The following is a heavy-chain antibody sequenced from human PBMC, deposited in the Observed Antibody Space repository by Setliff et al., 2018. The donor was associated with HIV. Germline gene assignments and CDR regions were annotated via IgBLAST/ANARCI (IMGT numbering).Heavy chain of an antibody. Sequence: ASVKVSCKASGYTFTTYSLHWVRQAPGQSLEWMGWINVGSGDTKYSQDFQGRLSLTRDTSANTVYMELSSLTSDDTAVYFCARGALLAVFDFDHWGHGTLVTVS. J-gene: IGHJ4*01. CDR1: GYTFTTYS. D-gene: IGHD2-8*02. V-gene: IGHV1-3*01. CDR2: INVGSGDT. CDR3: ARGALLAVFDFDH.